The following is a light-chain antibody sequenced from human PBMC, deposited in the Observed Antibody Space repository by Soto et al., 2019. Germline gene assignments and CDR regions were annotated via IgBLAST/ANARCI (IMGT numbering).Light chain of an antibody. Sequence: QSALTQPASVSGSPGQPITISCTGTSSDVGGYNFVSWYQQHPGKAPKLIIFEVSNRPSGVSTRFSGSKSGNTASLTISGLQAEDEADYYCSSYKTSSPYVFGTGTKLTVL. CDR3: SSYKTSSPYV. CDR1: SSDVGGYNF. J-gene: IGLJ1*01. CDR2: EVS. V-gene: IGLV2-14*01.